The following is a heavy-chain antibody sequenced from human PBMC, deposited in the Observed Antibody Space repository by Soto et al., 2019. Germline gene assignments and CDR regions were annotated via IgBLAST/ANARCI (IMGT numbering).Heavy chain of an antibody. CDR3: ARSSHDYGDYGPNYFDY. Sequence: GGSLRLSCAASGFTFDDYAMHWVRQAPGKGLEWVSGISWNSGSIGYADSVKGRFTISRDNAKNSLYLQMNSLRAEDTALYYCARSSHDYGDYGPNYFDYWGQGTLVTVSS. V-gene: IGHV3-9*01. CDR1: GFTFDDYA. J-gene: IGHJ4*02. D-gene: IGHD4-17*01. CDR2: ISWNSGSI.